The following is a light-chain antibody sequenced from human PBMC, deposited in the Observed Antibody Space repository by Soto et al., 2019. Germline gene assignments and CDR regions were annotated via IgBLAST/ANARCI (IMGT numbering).Light chain of an antibody. CDR1: QTVSSY. J-gene: IGKJ5*01. CDR3: QQSFTTPS. Sequence: DIQMTQSPSSLSASVGDSVNITCRASQTVSSYLNWYQQKPGTXPXXLIYATSNLQSGVPSRFSGLGFGTDFTLTISSLQPEDFATYDCQQSFTTPSFGQGTRLEIK. V-gene: IGKV1-39*01. CDR2: ATS.